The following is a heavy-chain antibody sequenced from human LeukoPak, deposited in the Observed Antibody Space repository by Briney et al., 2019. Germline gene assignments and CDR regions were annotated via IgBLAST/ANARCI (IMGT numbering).Heavy chain of an antibody. CDR2: IKEDGSDK. J-gene: IGHJ4*02. D-gene: IGHD3-3*01. CDR3: ATWGSIFGVTFFDY. Sequence: GGSLRLSCAASGFIFTNYWMTWVRQAPGKGLEWVATIKEDGSDKHYVDSVKGRFTIARDNAKNSLFLQMSSLRADDTAVYYCATWGSIFGVTFFDYWGQGTLVTVSS. CDR1: GFIFTNYW. V-gene: IGHV3-7*01.